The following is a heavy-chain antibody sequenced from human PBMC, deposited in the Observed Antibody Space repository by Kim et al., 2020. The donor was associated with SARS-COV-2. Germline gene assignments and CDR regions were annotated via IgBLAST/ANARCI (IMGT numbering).Heavy chain of an antibody. D-gene: IGHD2-15*01. CDR3: ARDSWIGYCSGGSCRTY. V-gene: IGHV1-69*04. CDR2: IIPILGIA. Sequence: SVKVSCKASGGTFSSYAISWVRQAPGQGLEWMGRIIPILGIANYAQKFQGRVTITADKSTSTAYMELSSLRSEDTAVYYCARDSWIGYCSGGSCRTYWGQGTLVTVSS. CDR1: GGTFSSYA. J-gene: IGHJ4*02.